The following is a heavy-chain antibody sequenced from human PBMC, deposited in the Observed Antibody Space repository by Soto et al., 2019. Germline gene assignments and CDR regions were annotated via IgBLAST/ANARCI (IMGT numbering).Heavy chain of an antibody. D-gene: IGHD1-1*01. V-gene: IGHV4-34*01. CDR3: ARGYGRNVDY. CDR2: INHSGST. Sequence: QVQLQQWGAGLLKPSETLSLTCAVYGGSFSGYYWNWIRQPPGKGLEWIGEINHSGSTNYNPSLKRRLTISVDTSKSQSSLKLSSVTAADRAVYYCARGYGRNVDYWGQGTLVTVSS. J-gene: IGHJ4*02. CDR1: GGSFSGYY.